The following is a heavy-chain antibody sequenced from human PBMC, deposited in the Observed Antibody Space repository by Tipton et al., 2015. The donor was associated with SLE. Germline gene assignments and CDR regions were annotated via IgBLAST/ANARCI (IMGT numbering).Heavy chain of an antibody. J-gene: IGHJ5*02. V-gene: IGHV4-61*05. CDR2: IYYSGST. CDR1: GGSISSSSYY. D-gene: IGHD6-13*01. CDR3: ARTTTIAAAGTLDP. Sequence: TLSLTCTVSGGSISSSSYYWSWIRQPPGKGLEWIGYIYYSGSTSYNPSLKSRVTISVDTSKNQFSLKLSSVTAADTAVYYCARTTTIAAAGTLDPWGQGTLVTVSS.